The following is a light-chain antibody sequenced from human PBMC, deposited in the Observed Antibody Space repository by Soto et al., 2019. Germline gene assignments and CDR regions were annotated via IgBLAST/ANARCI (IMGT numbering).Light chain of an antibody. CDR2: GAS. CDR1: QSLLHITGETF. V-gene: IGKV2-29*01. J-gene: IGKJ4*01. Sequence: DVVMTQTPLSLSVAPGQPASISCKSSQSLLHITGETFLFWYQQKPGQAPSLLIFGASTRATGVPARFSGSESGTEFTLTISSLQSEDVAVYFCQQYNDWPRTFGGGTKVEIK. CDR3: QQYNDWPRT.